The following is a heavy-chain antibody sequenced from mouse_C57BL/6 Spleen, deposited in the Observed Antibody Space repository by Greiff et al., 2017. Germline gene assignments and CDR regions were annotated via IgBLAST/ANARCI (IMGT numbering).Heavy chain of an antibody. CDR1: GYTFTSYW. CDR3: ARSEFSTTVVENFDV. Sequence: QVQLQQPGAELVKPGASVKMSCKASGYTFTSYWITWVKQRPGQGLEWIGDIYPGSGSTNYNEKFKSKATLTVDTSSSTAYMQLRSLTSEDSAVYYCARSEFSTTVVENFDVWGTGTTVTVSS. CDR2: IYPGSGST. J-gene: IGHJ1*03. V-gene: IGHV1-55*01. D-gene: IGHD1-1*01.